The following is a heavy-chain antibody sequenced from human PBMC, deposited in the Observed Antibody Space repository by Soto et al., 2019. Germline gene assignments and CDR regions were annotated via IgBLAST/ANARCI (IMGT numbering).Heavy chain of an antibody. D-gene: IGHD3-9*01. J-gene: IGHJ1*01. V-gene: IGHV5-51*01. Sequence: GDSLKISCKGSGYLFTPYWIGLVRQMPGKGLEWMGIIYPGDSDTRYSPSLQGQVTISADKSISTAYVQWSSLKASDTAMYYCARPRGHADLLTGYPTNFQDWGQGTLVTLSS. CDR3: ARPRGHADLLTGYPTNFQD. CDR1: GYLFTPYW. CDR2: IYPGDSDT.